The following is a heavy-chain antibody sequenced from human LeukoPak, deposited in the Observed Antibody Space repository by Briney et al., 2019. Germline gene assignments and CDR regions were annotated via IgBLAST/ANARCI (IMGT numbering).Heavy chain of an antibody. CDR3: ARALTTVSRYYYYYGMDV. CDR1: GFTVSSNY. Sequence: GGSLRLSCAASGFTVSSNYMSWVRQAPGKGLEWVSVIYSGGSTYYADSVKGRFTISRHNSKNTLYLQMNSLRAEDTAVYYCARALTTVSRYYYYYGMDVWGQGTTVTVSS. V-gene: IGHV3-53*04. D-gene: IGHD4-17*01. J-gene: IGHJ6*02. CDR2: IYSGGST.